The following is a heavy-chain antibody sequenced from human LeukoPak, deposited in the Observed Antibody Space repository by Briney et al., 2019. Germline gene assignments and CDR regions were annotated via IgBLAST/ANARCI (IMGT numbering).Heavy chain of an antibody. CDR1: GGTFSSYA. Sequence: ASVKVSCKASGGTFSSYAISWVRQAPGQGLEWMGRIIPILGIANYAQKFEGRVTITADKSTSTAYMELSSLRSEDTAVYYCARDRAVIRWFDPWGQGILVTVSS. D-gene: IGHD3-10*01. CDR3: ARDRAVIRWFDP. J-gene: IGHJ5*02. V-gene: IGHV1-69*04. CDR2: IIPILGIA.